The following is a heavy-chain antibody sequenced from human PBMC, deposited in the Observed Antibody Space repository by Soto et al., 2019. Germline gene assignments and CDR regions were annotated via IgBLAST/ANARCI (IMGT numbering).Heavy chain of an antibody. V-gene: IGHV4-4*07. CDR3: VRDGTKTLRDWFDP. CDR2: IYATGTT. J-gene: IGHJ5*02. Sequence: SSETLSLTCTVAGASISGFYWSWIRKSAGKGLEWIGRIYATGTTDYNPSLKSRVMMSVDTSKKQFSLKLRSVTAADTAVYYCVRDGTKTLRDWFDPWGQGISVTVSS. D-gene: IGHD1-1*01. CDR1: GASISGFY.